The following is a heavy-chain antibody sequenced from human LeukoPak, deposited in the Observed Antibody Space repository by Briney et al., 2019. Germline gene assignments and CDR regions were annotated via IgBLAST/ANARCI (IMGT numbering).Heavy chain of an antibody. CDR1: GFTFSSFS. V-gene: IGHV3-48*01. CDR2: ISSTSSTV. D-gene: IGHD2-2*01. CDR3: ARSRSGYQFDY. J-gene: IGHJ4*02. Sequence: GGSLRLSCAASGFTFSSFSMDWVRQAPGKGLEWLSYISSTSSTVLYTDSVKGRFTISRDNAKNSLYLQMHSLRAEDTAVYYCARSRSGYQFDYWGQGTLVTVSS.